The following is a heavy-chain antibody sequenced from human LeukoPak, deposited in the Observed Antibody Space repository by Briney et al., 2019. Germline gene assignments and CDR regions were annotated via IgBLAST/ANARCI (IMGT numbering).Heavy chain of an antibody. Sequence: SETLSLTCTVSGGSISSYYWGWIRQPPGKGLEWIGSIYYSGSTYYNPSLKSRVTISVDTSKNQFSLKLSSVTAADTAVYYCARHCSGGSCYLYWGQGTLVTVSS. J-gene: IGHJ4*02. V-gene: IGHV4-39*01. D-gene: IGHD2-15*01. CDR2: IYYSGST. CDR3: ARHCSGGSCYLY. CDR1: GGSISSYY.